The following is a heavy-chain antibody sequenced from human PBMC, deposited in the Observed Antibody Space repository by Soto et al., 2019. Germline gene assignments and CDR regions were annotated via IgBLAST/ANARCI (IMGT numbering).Heavy chain of an antibody. CDR2: IIPIIGII. V-gene: IGHV1-69*08. Sequence: QGQLVQFGAEVKKPGSSVKDTCKASGGTFSTYTITWVRHAPEQGLEWMGRIIPIIGIINYAQKFQGRVTISADKFTGTAYMELTGLRSDDTAEYYCAGDPDSHYNDSHASSYPWGQGTLVTVSS. CDR1: GGTFSTYT. J-gene: IGHJ5*02. D-gene: IGHD4-4*01. CDR3: AGDPDSHYNDSHASSYP.